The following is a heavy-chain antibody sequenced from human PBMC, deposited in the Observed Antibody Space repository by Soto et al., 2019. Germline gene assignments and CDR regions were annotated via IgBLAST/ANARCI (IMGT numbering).Heavy chain of an antibody. Sequence: SETLSLTCTVSGGSISSYYWSWIRQPPGKGLEWIGYIYYSGSTSYNASLKSRTSISADPSNNQFSLKLHSLTAADTAVYFCGTMPIVVEPAPMDVWGPGTSVTVSS. CDR2: IYYSGST. V-gene: IGHV4-59*08. J-gene: IGHJ6*02. CDR3: GTMPIVVEPAPMDV. CDR1: GGSISSYY. D-gene: IGHD2-2*01.